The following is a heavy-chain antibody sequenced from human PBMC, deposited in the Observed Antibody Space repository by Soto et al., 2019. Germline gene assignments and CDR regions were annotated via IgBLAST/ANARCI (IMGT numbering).Heavy chain of an antibody. Sequence: PGGSLRLSCVASGFTFSNDWMSWVRQAPGKGPEWVANIKEDGSVKGYVDSVKGRFTISRDNAKNSLYLQMNSLRDEDTAVYYCARVGITIFGVVITHYYYYGMDVWGQGTTVTVSS. CDR2: IKEDGSVK. CDR3: ARVGITIFGVVITHYYYYGMDV. D-gene: IGHD3-3*01. CDR1: GFTFSNDW. V-gene: IGHV3-7*01. J-gene: IGHJ6*02.